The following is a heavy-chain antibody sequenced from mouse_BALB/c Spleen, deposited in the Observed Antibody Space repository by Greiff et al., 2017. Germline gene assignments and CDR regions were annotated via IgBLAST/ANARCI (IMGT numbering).Heavy chain of an antibody. D-gene: IGHD2-4*01. V-gene: IGHV1-80*01. CDR3: ARGSTMITTGAMDY. Sequence: VQLQQSGAELVRPGSSVKISCKASGYAFSSYWMNWVKQRPGQGLEWIGQIYPGDGDTNYNGKFKGKATLTADKSSSTAYMQLSSLTSEDSAVYFCARGSTMITTGAMDYWGQGTSVTVSS. J-gene: IGHJ4*01. CDR2: IYPGDGDT. CDR1: GYAFSSYW.